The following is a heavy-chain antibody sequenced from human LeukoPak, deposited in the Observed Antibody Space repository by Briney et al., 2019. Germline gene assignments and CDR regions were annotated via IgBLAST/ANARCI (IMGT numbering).Heavy chain of an antibody. J-gene: IGHJ4*02. V-gene: IGHV1-18*01. CDR2: ISAYNGNT. CDR1: GYTFTSYG. Sequence: ASVKVSCKASGYTFTSYGISWVRQAPGQGLEWMGWISAYNGNTNYAQKLQGRVTITTDESTSTAYMELSSLRSEGTAVYYCAILPYDYVCGSYRLYYFDYWGQGTLVTVSS. D-gene: IGHD3-16*02. CDR3: AILPYDYVCGSYRLYYFDY.